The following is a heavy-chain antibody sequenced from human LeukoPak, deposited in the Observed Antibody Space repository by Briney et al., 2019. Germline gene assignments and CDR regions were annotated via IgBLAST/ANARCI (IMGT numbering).Heavy chain of an antibody. D-gene: IGHD2-21*02. CDR2: IKKDGSEK. CDR3: ARNFDGDCYSCFGS. J-gene: IGHJ5*01. CDR1: GFTFSSYW. V-gene: IGHV3-7*01. Sequence: GGSLRLSCAASGFTFSSYWMSWVRQAPGKGLEWVANIKKDGSEKYYVDSVKGRFTISRDNAKTSLYLQMNSLRAEDTAVYYCARNFDGDCYSCFGSWGQGTLVTVSS.